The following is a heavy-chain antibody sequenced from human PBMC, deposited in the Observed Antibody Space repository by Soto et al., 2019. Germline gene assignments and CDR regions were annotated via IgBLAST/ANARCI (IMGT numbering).Heavy chain of an antibody. D-gene: IGHD1-1*01. CDR1: GYTFTSYG. V-gene: IGHV1-18*01. Sequence: QVHRVQSGAEVKKPGASVKVSCKGSGYTFTSYGITWVRQAPGQGLEWMGWISAHNGNTNYAQKLQGRVTVTRDTSTSTAYLELRRLRSVDPAVYYCERGRYGDYWGQGALVTVSS. J-gene: IGHJ4*02. CDR3: ERGRYGDY. CDR2: ISAHNGNT.